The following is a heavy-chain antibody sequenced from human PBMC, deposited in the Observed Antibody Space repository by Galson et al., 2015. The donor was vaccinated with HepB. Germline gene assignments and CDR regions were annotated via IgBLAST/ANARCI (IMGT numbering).Heavy chain of an antibody. CDR3: ARHVRYSGYSNWYFDL. Sequence: ETLSLTCTVSGGSISSYYWSWIRQPPGKGLEWIGYIYYSGSTNYNPSLKSRVTISVDTSKNQFSLKLSSVTAADTAVYYCARHVRYSGYSNWYFDLWGRGTLVTVSS. D-gene: IGHD5-12*01. CDR1: GGSISSYY. J-gene: IGHJ2*01. CDR2: IYYSGST. V-gene: IGHV4-59*08.